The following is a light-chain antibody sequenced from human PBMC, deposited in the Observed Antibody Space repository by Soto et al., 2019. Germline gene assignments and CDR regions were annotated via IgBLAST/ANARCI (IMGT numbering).Light chain of an antibody. Sequence: EIVMTQSPATLSVSPGERVTLSCRASQSLSSNLAWYQQKPGQAPRLLIYGASTRATGIPARFSGSGSGTDFTLTISSLQAEDVAVYYCQQYYKTPWTFGQGTKVDI. V-gene: IGKV3-15*01. CDR3: QQYYKTPWT. CDR1: QSLSSN. J-gene: IGKJ1*01. CDR2: GAS.